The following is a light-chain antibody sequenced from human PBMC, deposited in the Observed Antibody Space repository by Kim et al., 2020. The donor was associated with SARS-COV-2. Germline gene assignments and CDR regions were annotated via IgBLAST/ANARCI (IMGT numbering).Light chain of an antibody. CDR1: QSLSTY. J-gene: IGKJ4*01. CDR2: DAS. V-gene: IGKV3-11*01. CDR3: QHRSNWPET. Sequence: EIVLTQSPATLSLSPGERATISCRASQSLSTYLAWYQQKPGQAPRLLIYDASKRATGIPARFSGSGSGTDFTLTISSLEPEDFAVYYCQHRSNWPETFGGGTKVDIK.